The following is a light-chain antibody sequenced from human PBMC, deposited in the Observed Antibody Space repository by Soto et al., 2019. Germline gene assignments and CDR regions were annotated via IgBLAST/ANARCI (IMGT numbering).Light chain of an antibody. CDR1: QSISTW. Sequence: DIQMTQSPSTLSASVGDRVTITCRASQSISTWLAWYQQKPGKAPKLLIYDASSLESGVPFRFSGSGSGTEFTLTISSLQPDDFASSYCQHYNSFSGTFGQGTKVEIK. V-gene: IGKV1-5*01. CDR3: QHYNSFSGT. CDR2: DAS. J-gene: IGKJ1*01.